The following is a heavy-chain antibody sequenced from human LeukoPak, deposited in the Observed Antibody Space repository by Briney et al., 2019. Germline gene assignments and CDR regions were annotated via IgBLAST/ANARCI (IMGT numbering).Heavy chain of an antibody. Sequence: ASVKVSCKASGYTFTSYAMHWVRQAPGQGLEWMGWINTNTGNPTYAQGFTGRFVFSLDTSVSTAYLQISSLKAEDTAVYYCARDGVAAAGPDSYYYYYMDVWGKGTTVTVSS. J-gene: IGHJ6*03. CDR2: INTNTGNP. D-gene: IGHD6-13*01. V-gene: IGHV7-4-1*02. CDR1: GYTFTSYA. CDR3: ARDGVAAAGPDSYYYYYMDV.